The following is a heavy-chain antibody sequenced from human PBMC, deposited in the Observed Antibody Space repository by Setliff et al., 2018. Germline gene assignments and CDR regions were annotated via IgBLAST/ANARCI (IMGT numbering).Heavy chain of an antibody. CDR3: ARRETYYNFWSGYFDY. CDR2: ISHSGSA. J-gene: IGHJ4*02. CDR1: ADSISSSYDY. V-gene: IGHV4-39*07. Sequence: SETLSLTCTVSADSISSSYDYWGWIRQPPGKGLEWIGSISHSGSAYYNPSLKSRVTISLDMSKNQFSLNLNSVTAADTAVYYCARRETYYNFWSGYFDYWGQGTLVTVSS. D-gene: IGHD3-3*01.